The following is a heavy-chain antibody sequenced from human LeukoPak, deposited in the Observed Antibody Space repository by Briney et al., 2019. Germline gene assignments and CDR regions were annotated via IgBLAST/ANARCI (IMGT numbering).Heavy chain of an antibody. CDR2: MFYSGNT. CDR3: ARHTLVTAISTYNWFDP. Sequence: SETLSLTCTVSGGSIKTNLSYCGWIRQPPGKGLEWIGSMFYSGNTFYNQSLKSRVTISADASKNQFSLQLSSVTAADTAVYYCARHTLVTAISTYNWFDPWGQGILVTVSS. J-gene: IGHJ5*02. CDR1: GGSIKTNLSY. D-gene: IGHD2-21*02. V-gene: IGHV4-39*01.